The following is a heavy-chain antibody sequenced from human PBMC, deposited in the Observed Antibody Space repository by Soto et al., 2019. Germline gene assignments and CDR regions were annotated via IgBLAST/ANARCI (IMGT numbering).Heavy chain of an antibody. CDR3: AREKYSSSWEYYFDY. CDR2: INPNSGGT. D-gene: IGHD6-13*01. J-gene: IGHJ4*02. Sequence: ASVKVSCKASGYTFTGYYMHWVRQAPGQGLEWMGWINPNSGGTNYAQKFQGRVTMTRDTSISTAYMEVSRLRSDETAVYYCAREKYSSSWEYYFDYWGQGNLVTVSS. CDR1: GYTFTGYY. V-gene: IGHV1-2*02.